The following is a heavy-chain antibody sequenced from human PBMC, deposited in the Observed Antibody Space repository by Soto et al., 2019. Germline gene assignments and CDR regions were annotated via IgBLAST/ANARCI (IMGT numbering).Heavy chain of an antibody. J-gene: IGHJ4*02. D-gene: IGHD3-16*01. V-gene: IGHV1-69*06. CDR1: GGTFSSYA. CDR3: ARDQEEGGRWPHFDY. Sequence: VASVKVSCKASGGTFSSYAISWVRQAPGQGREWMGGIIPIFGTANYAQKFQGRVTITADKSTSTGYMELSSLRSEETAVYYCARDQEEGGRWPHFDYWGQGTLVTVSS. CDR2: IIPIFGTA.